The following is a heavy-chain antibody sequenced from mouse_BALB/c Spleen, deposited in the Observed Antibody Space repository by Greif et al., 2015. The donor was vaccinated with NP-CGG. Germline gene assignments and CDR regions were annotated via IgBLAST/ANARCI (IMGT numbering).Heavy chain of an antibody. CDR1: GFNIKDTY. Sequence: EVQLVESGAELVKPGASVKLSCTASGFNIKDTYMHWVKQRPEQGLEWIGRIDPANGNTKYDPKFQGKATITADTSSNTAYLQLSSLTSEDTAVYYCASSREGYYFDYWGQGTTLTVSS. J-gene: IGHJ2*01. V-gene: IGHV14-3*02. CDR3: ASSREGYYFDY. CDR2: IDPANGNT.